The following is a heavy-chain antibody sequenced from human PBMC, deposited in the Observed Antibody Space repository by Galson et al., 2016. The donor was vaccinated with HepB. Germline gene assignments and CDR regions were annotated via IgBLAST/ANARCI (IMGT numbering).Heavy chain of an antibody. V-gene: IGHV3-9*01. CDR2: ISGDSETI. CDR1: GFTLDDYS. D-gene: IGHD3-22*01. J-gene: IGHJ4*02. CDR3: AKVGETRGYYGYLDY. Sequence: SLRLSCAASGFTLDDYSMKWVRHVPGKGLEWVAGISGDSETIGYADSVKGRFAISRDNAKNTLYLHMNSLRAEDTAIYYCAKVGETRGYYGYLDYWGRGTLVTVSS.